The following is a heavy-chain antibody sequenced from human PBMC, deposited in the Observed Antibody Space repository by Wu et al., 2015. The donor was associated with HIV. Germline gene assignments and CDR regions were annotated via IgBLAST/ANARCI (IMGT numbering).Heavy chain of an antibody. Sequence: QVQLVQSGLEVKKTGASVKVSCKASGYTFSDYAISWVRQAPGEGLEWMGWISGYNGNTNYAQKLQGRVTMTTDTSTSTAYMELRSLRSDDTAVYYCARDPGVVAATPFYYYGMDVWGQGTTVTVSS. CDR1: GYTFSDYA. J-gene: IGHJ6*02. CDR2: ISGYNGNT. V-gene: IGHV1-18*01. D-gene: IGHD2-15*01. CDR3: ARDPGVVAATPFYYYGMDV.